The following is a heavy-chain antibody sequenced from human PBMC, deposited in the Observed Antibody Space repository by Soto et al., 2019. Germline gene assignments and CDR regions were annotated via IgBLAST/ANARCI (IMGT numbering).Heavy chain of an antibody. Sequence: GXSVKGSCKASGGTFSSYAISWVRQAPGQGLEWMGGIIPIFGAANYAQKFQGRVTITADESTSTAYMELRSLRSEDTAVYYCARDNPVVPAAIDWFDPWGQGTLVTVSS. CDR1: GGTFSSYA. CDR2: IIPIFGAA. D-gene: IGHD2-2*02. V-gene: IGHV1-69*13. CDR3: ARDNPVVPAAIDWFDP. J-gene: IGHJ5*02.